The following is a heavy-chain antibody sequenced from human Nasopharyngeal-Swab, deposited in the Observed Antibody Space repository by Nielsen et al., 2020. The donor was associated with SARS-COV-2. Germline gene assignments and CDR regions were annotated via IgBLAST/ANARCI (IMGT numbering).Heavy chain of an antibody. CDR2: INTNTGNP. J-gene: IGHJ4*02. Sequence: WVRQAPGQGLEWMGWINTNTGNPTYAQGFTGRFVFSLDTSVSTAYLQISSLKAEDTAVYYCARDYYCTGGVCYPYYFDYWSQGTLVTVSS. V-gene: IGHV7-4-1*02. D-gene: IGHD2-8*02. CDR3: ARDYYCTGGVCYPYYFDY.